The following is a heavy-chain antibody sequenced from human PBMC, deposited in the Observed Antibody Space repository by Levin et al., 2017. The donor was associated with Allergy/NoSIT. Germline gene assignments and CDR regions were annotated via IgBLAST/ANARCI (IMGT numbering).Heavy chain of an antibody. J-gene: IGHJ5*02. CDR2: INPNSGGT. Sequence: GASVKVSCKASGYTFTGYYMHWVRQAPGQGLEWMGWINPNSGGTNYAQKFQGRVTMTRDTSISTAYMELSRLRSDDTAVYYCARPPPKAKCPGCSYGDWFDPWGQGTLVTVSS. D-gene: IGHD2-15*01. V-gene: IGHV1-2*02. CDR1: GYTFTGYY. CDR3: ARPPPKAKCPGCSYGDWFDP.